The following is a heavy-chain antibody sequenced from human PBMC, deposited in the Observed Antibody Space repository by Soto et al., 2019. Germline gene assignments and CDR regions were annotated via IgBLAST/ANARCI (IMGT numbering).Heavy chain of an antibody. CDR2: ISYDGSNK. J-gene: IGHJ4*02. CDR1: GFSLSSYG. V-gene: IGHV3-30*18. CDR3: AKDPSSVVTGDY. D-gene: IGHD2-15*01. Sequence: GSLGLSCAPSGFSLSSYGMHWVRQAPGKGLEWVAVISYDGSNKYYADSVKGRFTISRDNYKNTLYLQMNSLRAEDTAVYYCAKDPSSVVTGDYWGQGTLVTV.